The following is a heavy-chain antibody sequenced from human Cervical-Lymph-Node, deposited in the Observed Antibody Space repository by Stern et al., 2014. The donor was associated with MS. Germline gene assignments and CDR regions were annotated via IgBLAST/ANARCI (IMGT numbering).Heavy chain of an antibody. CDR3: ARDLKEGNIMYYYGMDV. CDR2: INAGNGNA. D-gene: IGHD3-10*01. J-gene: IGHJ6*01. V-gene: IGHV1-3*01. CDR1: GYTFRSYA. Sequence: QVQLVQSGAEVRKPGASVKVSCKASGYTFRSYAVHWVRQAPGQRPEWMGLINAGNGNARYSQRFQGRVTITRDTSANIVYLELSSLRSQDTAVYYCARDLKEGNIMYYYGMDVWGQGTTVIVSS.